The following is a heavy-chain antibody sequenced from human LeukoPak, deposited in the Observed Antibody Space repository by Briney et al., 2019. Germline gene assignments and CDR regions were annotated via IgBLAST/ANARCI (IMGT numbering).Heavy chain of an antibody. CDR1: GGSFSGYY. J-gene: IGHJ4*02. V-gene: IGHV4-34*01. CDR2: INHSGST. D-gene: IGHD6-13*01. Sequence: SETLSLTCAVYGGSFSGYYWSWIRQSPGKGLEWIGEINHSGSTNYNPSLKSRVTISVDTSKNQFSLKLSSVTAADTAVYYCANIAAAYSANYDYWGQGTLVTVSS. CDR3: ANIAAAYSANYDY.